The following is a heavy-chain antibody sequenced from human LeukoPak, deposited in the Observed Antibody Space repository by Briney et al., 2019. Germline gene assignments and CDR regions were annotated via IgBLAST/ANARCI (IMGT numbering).Heavy chain of an antibody. CDR2: ISSSSSYI. V-gene: IGHV3-21*04. J-gene: IGHJ4*02. CDR3: ARCIAMVRGVFDY. CDR1: GFTFSSYS. D-gene: IGHD3-10*01. Sequence: GGSLRLSCAASGFTFSSYSMNWVRQAPGKGLEWVSSISSSSSYIYYADSVKGRFTISRDNAKSSLYLQMNSLRAEDTAVYYCARCIAMVRGVFDYWGQGTLVTVSS.